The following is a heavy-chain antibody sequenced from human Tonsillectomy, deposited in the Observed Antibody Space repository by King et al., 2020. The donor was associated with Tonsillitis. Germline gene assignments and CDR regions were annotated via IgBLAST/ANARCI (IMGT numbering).Heavy chain of an antibody. D-gene: IGHD5-12*01. V-gene: IGHV3-21*06. J-gene: IGHJ6*02. Sequence: VQLVESGGGLVKPGGSLRLSCAASGFTLSDYSMNWVRQAPGKGLEWVSSISRTSHYIYYADSVKGRFTISRDNDENSLFLQMDSLRVEDTALYYCVRDMRGDSDYGWEQWLVNHYYGMDVWGQGTAVTVSS. CDR2: ISRTSHYI. CDR3: VRDMRGDSDYGWEQWLVNHYYGMDV. CDR1: GFTLSDYS.